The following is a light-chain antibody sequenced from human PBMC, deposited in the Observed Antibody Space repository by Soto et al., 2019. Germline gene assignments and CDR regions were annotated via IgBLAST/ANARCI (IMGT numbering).Light chain of an antibody. CDR1: QSISSW. CDR2: DAS. CDR3: QQYDSYPWT. V-gene: IGKV1-5*01. Sequence: DIQMTQSPSTLSASVGARVTITCRASQSISSWLAWYQPKPGKVPKLLIYDASSLESGVPSRFSGVGAGTEFTLTNSSLQPDDCATSYCQQYDSYPWTFGQGTKVEI. J-gene: IGKJ1*01.